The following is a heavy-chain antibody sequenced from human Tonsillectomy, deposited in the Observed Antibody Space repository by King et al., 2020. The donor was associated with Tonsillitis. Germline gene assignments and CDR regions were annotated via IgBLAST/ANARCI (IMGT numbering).Heavy chain of an antibody. D-gene: IGHD2-15*01. CDR3: ARESGRYCSGGSCTYYYLDV. Sequence: QLQESGPGLVKPSETLSLICPVSGGSISTYYWSWIRQPPGKGLEWIGYIYYSRSTTYNPSLKSRGTISVDTSKNQLSLKLSSVTAADTAVYYCARESGRYCSGGSCTYYYLDVWGRGTAVTVSS. V-gene: IGHV4-59*01. J-gene: IGHJ6*03. CDR2: IYYSRST. CDR1: GGSISTYY.